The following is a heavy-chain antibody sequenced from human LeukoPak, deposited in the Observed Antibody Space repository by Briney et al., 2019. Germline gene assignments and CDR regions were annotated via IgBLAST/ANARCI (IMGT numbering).Heavy chain of an antibody. J-gene: IGHJ4*02. Sequence: PGGSLRLSCAASGFTFSSYAMHWVRQAPGKGLEWVAVISYDGSNKCYADSVKGRFTISRDNSKNTLYLQMNSLRAEDTAVYYCARDSLGYFDYWGQGTLVTVS. CDR2: ISYDGSNK. CDR3: ARDSLGYFDY. CDR1: GFTFSSYA. V-gene: IGHV3-30*01.